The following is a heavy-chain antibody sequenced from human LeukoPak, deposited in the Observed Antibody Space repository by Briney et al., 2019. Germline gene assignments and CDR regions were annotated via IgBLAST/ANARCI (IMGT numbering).Heavy chain of an antibody. V-gene: IGHV4-31*03. CDR1: VGSISSGGYY. CDR2: IYYSGST. CDR3: ARYCSSTSCYADDAFDI. D-gene: IGHD2-2*01. J-gene: IGHJ3*02. Sequence: SETLSLTCTVSVGSISSGGYYWSWIRQRPGKGLERIGYIYYSGSTYYNPSLKSRVTISVDTSKNQFSLKLSSVTAADTAVYYCARYCSSTSCYADDAFDIWGQRTMVTASS.